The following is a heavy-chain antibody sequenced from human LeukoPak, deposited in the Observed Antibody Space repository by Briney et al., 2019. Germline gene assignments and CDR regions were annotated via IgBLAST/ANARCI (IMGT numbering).Heavy chain of an antibody. V-gene: IGHV3-23*01. D-gene: IGHD5-24*01. Sequence: PGGSLRLSCAASGFTFSSYSMSWVRQAPGKGLEWVSAISGSGGSTYYADSVKGRFTISRDNSKNTLYLQMNSLRAEDTAVYYCAKGVGMATIYFDYWGQGTLVTVSS. CDR1: GFTFSSYS. CDR3: AKGVGMATIYFDY. CDR2: ISGSGGST. J-gene: IGHJ4*02.